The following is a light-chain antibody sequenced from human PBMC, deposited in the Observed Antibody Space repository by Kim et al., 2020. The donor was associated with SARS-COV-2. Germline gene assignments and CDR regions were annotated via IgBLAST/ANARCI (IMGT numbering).Light chain of an antibody. V-gene: IGKV1-5*03. CDR2: RAS. Sequence: LSASVGDRVTITCRASDNVNIWVAWYQQKPGKVPKVLISRASSLETGVPSRFSGSGSATEFTLTISSLQPDDFATYYCLQYNKLYTYGQGTKLEI. J-gene: IGKJ2*01. CDR1: DNVNIW. CDR3: LQYNKLYT.